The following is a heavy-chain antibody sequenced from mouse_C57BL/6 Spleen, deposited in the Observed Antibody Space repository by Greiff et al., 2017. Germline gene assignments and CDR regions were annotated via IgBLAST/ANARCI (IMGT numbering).Heavy chain of an antibody. Sequence: EVQVQQSGPGLVKPGASVKISCKASGYSFTGYYMNWVRQSPEKSLEWIGEINPGTGGTTYNQTVKGRATLTVDKSSSTAYMQLKRLRSEDSAVYYCARGPYYGYCYWYFDVWGTGTTVTVSS. D-gene: IGHD1-1*01. CDR1: GYSFTGYY. V-gene: IGHV1-42*01. CDR3: ARGPYYGYCYWYFDV. CDR2: INPGTGGT. J-gene: IGHJ1*03.